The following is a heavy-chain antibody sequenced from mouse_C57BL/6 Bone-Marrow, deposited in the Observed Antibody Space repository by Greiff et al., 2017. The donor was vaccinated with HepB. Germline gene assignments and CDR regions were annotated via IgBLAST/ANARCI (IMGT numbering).Heavy chain of an antibody. Sequence: QVQLKESGAELVRPGASVTLSCKASGYTFTDYEMHWVKQTPVHGLEWIGAIDPETGGTAYNQKFKGKAILTADKSSSTAYMELRSLTSEDSAVYYCTRHYYGSSVRYYFDYWGQGTTLTVSS. CDR3: TRHYYGSSVRYYFDY. CDR2: IDPETGGT. V-gene: IGHV1-15*01. D-gene: IGHD1-1*01. J-gene: IGHJ2*01. CDR1: GYTFTDYE.